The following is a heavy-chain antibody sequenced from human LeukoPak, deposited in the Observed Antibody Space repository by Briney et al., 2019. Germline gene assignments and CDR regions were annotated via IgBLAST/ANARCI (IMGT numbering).Heavy chain of an antibody. CDR1: GFTFSSYA. D-gene: IGHD3-3*01. Sequence: GGSLRLSCAASGFTFSSYAMHWVRQAPGKGLEWVAVIPYDGSNKYYADSVKGRFTISRDNSKNTLYLQMNSLRAEDTAVYYCARDLLRFLEWLRAFDYWGQGTLVTVSS. V-gene: IGHV3-30-3*01. CDR3: ARDLLRFLEWLRAFDY. CDR2: IPYDGSNK. J-gene: IGHJ4*02.